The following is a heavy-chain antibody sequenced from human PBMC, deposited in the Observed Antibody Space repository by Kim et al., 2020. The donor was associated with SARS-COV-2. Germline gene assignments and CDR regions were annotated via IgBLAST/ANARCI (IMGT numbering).Heavy chain of an antibody. Sequence: SETLSLTCTVSGGSISSYYWSWIRQPPGKGLEWIGYIYYSGSTNYNPSLKSRVTISVDTSKNQFSLKLSSVTAADTAVYYCARGEHYDILTGYYIKGGDYYYGMDVWGQGTTVTVSS. D-gene: IGHD3-9*01. CDR1: GGSISSYY. V-gene: IGHV4-59*13. CDR2: IYYSGST. J-gene: IGHJ6*02. CDR3: ARGEHYDILTGYYIKGGDYYYGMDV.